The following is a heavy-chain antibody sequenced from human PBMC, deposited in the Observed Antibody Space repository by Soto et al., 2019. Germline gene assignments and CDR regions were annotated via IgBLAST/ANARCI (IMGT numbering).Heavy chain of an antibody. CDR2: IHHRGST. CDR3: ARTGGMDL. J-gene: IGHJ6*02. CDR1: GGSFTGYY. V-gene: IGHV4-34*01. Sequence: QVQLQQWGAGLLKPSETLSLTCAVYGGSFTGYYWSWLRQPPGKGPEWIGEIHHRGSTKYNPSLENRVTISVDTSKNQFSLRLPSAGAAATAVYYCARTGGMDLWSQGATVTVSS.